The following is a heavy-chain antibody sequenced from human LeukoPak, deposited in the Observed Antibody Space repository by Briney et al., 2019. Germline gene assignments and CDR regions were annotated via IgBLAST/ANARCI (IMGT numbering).Heavy chain of an antibody. CDR3: ARDIVAGCDS. D-gene: IGHD3-22*01. J-gene: IGHJ4*02. CDR1: GDSVSAHA. Sequence: SQTLSLTCDISGDSVSAHAGTWIRQSPLRGLEWLGQTYYKSTWHNEYALSLRGRITITPATSKNQFSLRLTSVTPDDTAVYFCARDIVAGCDSWGQGTLVTVS. V-gene: IGHV6-1*01. CDR2: TYYKSTWHN.